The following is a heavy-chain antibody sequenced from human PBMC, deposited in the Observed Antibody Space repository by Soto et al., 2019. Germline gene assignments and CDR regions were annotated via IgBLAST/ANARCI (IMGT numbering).Heavy chain of an antibody. CDR1: GFTFSSYE. CDR3: ARDRVGKYSSGWYFDY. D-gene: IGHD6-19*01. V-gene: IGHV3-48*03. J-gene: IGHJ4*02. CDR2: ISSSGSTI. Sequence: GGSLRLSCAASGFTFSSYEMNWVRQAPGKGLEWVSYISSSGSTIYYADSVKGRFTISRDNAKNSLYLQMNSLRAEDTAVYYCARDRVGKYSSGWYFDYWGQGTLVTAPQ.